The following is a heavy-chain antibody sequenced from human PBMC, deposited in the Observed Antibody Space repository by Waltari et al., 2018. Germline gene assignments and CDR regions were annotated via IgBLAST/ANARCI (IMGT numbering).Heavy chain of an antibody. CDR1: GITFAISA. CDR3: CSVQVPLAIAN. J-gene: IGHJ4*02. Sequence: DVQLLETGGGLVQPGGSMRLSWAASGITFAISAMIWVRQAPGEGLGWVSSISGGGGTPAYADSVEGRFTVSRDNSKNTASLQMDSLRAEDTALYYCCSVQVPLAIANCGQGTLVTVAS. D-gene: IGHD1-1*01. CDR2: ISGGGGTP. V-gene: IGHV3-23*01.